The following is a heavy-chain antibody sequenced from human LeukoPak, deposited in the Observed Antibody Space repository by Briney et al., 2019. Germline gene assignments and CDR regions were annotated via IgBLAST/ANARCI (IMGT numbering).Heavy chain of an antibody. V-gene: IGHV3-74*01. Sequence: GGSLRLSCAASGSYWMHWVHQAPGKGLVWVSHINSDGSWTSYADSVKGRFTISKDNAKNTVYLQMNNLRAEDTAVYYCVSFYETYWGRGTLVTVSS. CDR3: VSFYETY. CDR2: INSDGSWT. J-gene: IGHJ4*02. D-gene: IGHD2/OR15-2a*01. CDR1: GSYW.